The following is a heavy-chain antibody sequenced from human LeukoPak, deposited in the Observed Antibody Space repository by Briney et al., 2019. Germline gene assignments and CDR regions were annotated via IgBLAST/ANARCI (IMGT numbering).Heavy chain of an antibody. V-gene: IGHV3-11*01. CDR1: GFTFSDYY. D-gene: IGHD3-10*01. Sequence: GGCLRLSCPAAGFTFSDYYISWVRQAAGEGLGWVSYIISSGSTIYYADFLKARFTISRDNAKNSLYLQMNSLRAEDTAVYYCARFGSGDTSPYHYYMDVWGKGTTVTVSS. CDR3: ARFGSGDTSPYHYYMDV. J-gene: IGHJ6*03. CDR2: IISSGSTI.